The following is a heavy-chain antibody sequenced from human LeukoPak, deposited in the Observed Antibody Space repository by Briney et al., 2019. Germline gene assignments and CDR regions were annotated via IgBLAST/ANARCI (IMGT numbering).Heavy chain of an antibody. Sequence: GESLKISCKGSGYSFTSYWIGWARQMPGKGLEWMGIIYPGDSDSRYSPSFQGQVTISADKSISTAYPQWSSLKASDTAMYYCARPITMVRRVTTIYYYYGMDVWGQGTTVTVSS. D-gene: IGHD3-10*01. J-gene: IGHJ6*02. CDR3: ARPITMVRRVTTIYYYYGMDV. CDR1: GYSFTSYW. V-gene: IGHV5-51*01. CDR2: IYPGDSDS.